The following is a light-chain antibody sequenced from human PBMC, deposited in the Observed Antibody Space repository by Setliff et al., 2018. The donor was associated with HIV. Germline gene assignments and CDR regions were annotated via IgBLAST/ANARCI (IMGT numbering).Light chain of an antibody. V-gene: IGLV2-23*02. Sequence: QSALTQPASVSGSPGQSIAISCTGTSSDVGIYNLVSWYQHHPGKAPKLIMYEVNKRPSGVSNRFSGSKSGNTASLTISGLQPEDETDYYCGSYTTYSTYVFGTGTKVTGL. CDR3: GSYTTYSTYV. J-gene: IGLJ1*01. CDR1: SSDVGIYNL. CDR2: EVN.